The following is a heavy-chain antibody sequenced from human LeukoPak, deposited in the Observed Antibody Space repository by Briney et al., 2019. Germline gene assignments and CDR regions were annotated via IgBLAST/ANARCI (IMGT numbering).Heavy chain of an antibody. CDR3: ARDGHAYGRGSPHY. Sequence: GGPLRLSCAAPGFTFSDYYMSWIRQAPGKGLERVSYISSSGSTKYYADSVKGRFTISRDNAKNSYLQMNSLRAEDTAVYYCARDGHAYGRGSPHYWGQGTLVTVSS. D-gene: IGHD3-10*01. V-gene: IGHV3-11*01. CDR1: GFTFSDYY. CDR2: ISSSGSTK. J-gene: IGHJ4*02.